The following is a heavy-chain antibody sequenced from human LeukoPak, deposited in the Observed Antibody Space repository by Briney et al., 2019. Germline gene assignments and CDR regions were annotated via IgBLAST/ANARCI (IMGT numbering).Heavy chain of an antibody. CDR1: GYTLTELS. CDR3: ATQSGILTGAWYFDL. D-gene: IGHD3-9*01. CDR2: LSAYNGNT. Sequence: GASVKVSCKVSGYTLTELSMHWVRQAPGQGLEWMGWLSAYNGNTNYAQKLQGRVTMTTDTSTSTAYMELRSLRSDDTAVYYCATQSGILTGAWYFDLWGRGTLVTVSS. J-gene: IGHJ2*01. V-gene: IGHV1-18*01.